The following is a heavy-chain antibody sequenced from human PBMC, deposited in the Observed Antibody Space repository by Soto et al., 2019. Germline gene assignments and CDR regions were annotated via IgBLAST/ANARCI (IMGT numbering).Heavy chain of an antibody. D-gene: IGHD3-10*01. J-gene: IGHJ6*02. V-gene: IGHV1-18*04. CDR1: GYTFTSYG. CDR3: ARDRCITDKCYTHHFDV. CDR2: ISVYTGNT. Sequence: QVQLVQSGGEVTKPGASVKVSCKSSGYTFTSYGVSWVRQAPGQGLEWLGWISVYTGNTKQAQKFQDRVTLTTEASTSTAYLELRNLRSDDTAVYYCARDRCITDKCYTHHFDVWGQGTTVTVSS.